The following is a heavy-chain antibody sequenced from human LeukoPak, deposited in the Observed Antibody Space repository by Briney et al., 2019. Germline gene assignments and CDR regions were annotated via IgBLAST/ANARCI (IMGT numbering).Heavy chain of an antibody. J-gene: IGHJ4*02. V-gene: IGHV4-39*01. CDR1: GGSISSGPYY. D-gene: IGHD6-13*01. Sequence: SETLSLTCTVSGGSISSGPYYWGWIRQPPGKGLEWIGNIYYGENTYYNPSLKSRVIISIDTSKNQFYLKLSSLTAADTAVYYCASPYNSRWYELCYWGQGTLVTVSS. CDR3: ASPYNSRWYELCY. CDR2: IYYGENT.